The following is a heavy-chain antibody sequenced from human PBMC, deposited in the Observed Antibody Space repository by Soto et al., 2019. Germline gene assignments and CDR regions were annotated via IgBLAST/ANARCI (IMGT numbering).Heavy chain of an antibody. CDR1: GYTFTSYG. J-gene: IGHJ3*02. V-gene: IGHV1-18*01. Sequence: ASVKVSCKASGYTFTSYGISWVRQAPGQGLEWMGWISAYNGNTNYAQKLQGRVTMTTDTSTSPAYMELRSLRSDDTAVYYCARELRHKRAFDIWGQGTMVTVSS. CDR2: ISAYNGNT. D-gene: IGHD4-17*01. CDR3: ARELRHKRAFDI.